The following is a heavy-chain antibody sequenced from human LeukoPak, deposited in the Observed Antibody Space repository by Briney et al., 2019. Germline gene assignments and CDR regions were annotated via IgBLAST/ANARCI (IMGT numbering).Heavy chain of an antibody. D-gene: IGHD6-6*01. CDR1: GYSFTSYW. CDR2: IYPGDSDT. V-gene: IGHV5-51*01. J-gene: IGHJ6*03. CDR3: ARIEYSSSSHYYMDV. Sequence: GESLKISCQGSGYSFTSYWIGWVRQMPGKGLEWMGIIYPGDSDTRYSPSFQGQVTISADKSISTAYLQWSSLKASDTAMYYCARIEYSSSSHYYMDVWAKGPRSPSP.